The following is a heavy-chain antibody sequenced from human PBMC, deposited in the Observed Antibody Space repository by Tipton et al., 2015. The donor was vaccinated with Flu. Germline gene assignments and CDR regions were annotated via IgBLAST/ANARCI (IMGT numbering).Heavy chain of an antibody. V-gene: IGHV1-69*04. J-gene: IGHJ2*01. CDR1: GGTFSSYA. CDR2: IIPILGIA. D-gene: IGHD4-17*01. CDR3: ARAYDDYGDGWCFDL. Sequence: QVQLVQSGAEVKKPGSSVKVSCKASGGTFSSYAISWVRQAPGQGLEWMGRIIPILGIANYAQKFQGRVTITADKSTSTAYMELSSLRSEDTAVYYCARAYDDYGDGWCFDLWGRGTLVTVSS.